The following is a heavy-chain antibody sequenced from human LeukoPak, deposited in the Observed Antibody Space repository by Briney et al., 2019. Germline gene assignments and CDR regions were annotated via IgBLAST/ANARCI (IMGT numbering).Heavy chain of an antibody. Sequence: SETLSLTCSVSGDSITSGCFYWGWIRQTPGKGLEWIGNIYSTGTTSYNPSVKSRVSMSVDTSKNQFSLELDSVTAADTAVYYCGRDSGFWLYWGQGTLTTVSS. CDR3: GRDSGFWLY. CDR2: IYSTGTT. D-gene: IGHD3-22*01. CDR1: GDSITSGCFY. J-gene: IGHJ4*02. V-gene: IGHV4-39*07.